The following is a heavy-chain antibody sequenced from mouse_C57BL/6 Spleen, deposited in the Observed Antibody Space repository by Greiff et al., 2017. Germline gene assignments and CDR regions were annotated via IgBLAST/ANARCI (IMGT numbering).Heavy chain of an antibody. D-gene: IGHD2-1*01. J-gene: IGHJ2*01. CDR1: GYAFTNYL. CDR3: ASIYYGNYDYFDY. CDR2: INPGSGGT. Sequence: VQLQQSGAELVRPGTSVKVSCKASGYAFTNYLIEWVKQRPGQGLEWIGVINPGSGGTNYNEKFKGKATLTADKSSSTAYMQLSSLTSEDSAVYFCASIYYGNYDYFDYWGQGTTLTVSS. V-gene: IGHV1-54*01.